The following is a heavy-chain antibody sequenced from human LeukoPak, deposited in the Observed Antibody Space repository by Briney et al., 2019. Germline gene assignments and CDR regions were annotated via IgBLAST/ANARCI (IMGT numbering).Heavy chain of an antibody. D-gene: IGHD2-15*01. J-gene: IGHJ4*02. Sequence: GGSLRLSCAASGFTVSSNYMSWVRQAPGKGLEWVSSISSDSNYIYYADSVKGRFTISRDNAKNSLNLQMNSLRAEDTAVYYCARDPGGHFDYWGQGTLVTVSS. CDR3: ARDPGGHFDY. V-gene: IGHV3-21*01. CDR1: GFTVSSNY. CDR2: ISSDSNYI.